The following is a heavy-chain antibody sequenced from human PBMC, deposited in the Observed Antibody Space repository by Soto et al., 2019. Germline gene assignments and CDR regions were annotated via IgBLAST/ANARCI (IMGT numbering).Heavy chain of an antibody. CDR3: ARGGNIRGYSYGYDYYYGMDV. J-gene: IGHJ6*02. CDR2: INHSGST. V-gene: IGHV4-34*01. D-gene: IGHD5-18*01. CDR1: GGSFSGYY. Sequence: PSEPLSLTCAVYGGSFSGYYWSWIRQPPGKGLEWIGEINHSGSTNYNPSLKSRVTISVDTSKNQFSLKLSSVTAADTAVYYCARGGNIRGYSYGYDYYYGMDVWGQGTTVTVSS.